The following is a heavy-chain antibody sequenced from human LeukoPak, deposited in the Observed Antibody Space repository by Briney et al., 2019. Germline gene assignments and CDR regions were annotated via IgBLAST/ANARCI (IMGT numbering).Heavy chain of an antibody. Sequence: ASVKVSCKASGYTFTSYYMHWVRQAPGQGLEWMGIINPSGGSTSYAQKFQGRVTMTRDTSTSTVYMELSSLRSEDTAVYYCARGVDGGDCSSTSCYGVYFDYWGQGTLVTVSS. D-gene: IGHD2-2*01. V-gene: IGHV1-46*01. CDR1: GYTFTSYY. CDR3: ARGVDGGDCSSTSCYGVYFDY. J-gene: IGHJ4*02. CDR2: INPSGGST.